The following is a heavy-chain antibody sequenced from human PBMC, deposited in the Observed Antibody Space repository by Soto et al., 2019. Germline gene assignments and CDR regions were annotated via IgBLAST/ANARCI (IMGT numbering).Heavy chain of an antibody. J-gene: IGHJ4*02. V-gene: IGHV4-39*02. Sequence: TSETLSLTCTVSGGSISSSNYHWGWIRQPPGKGLEWIGSMYYSGSTYYNPSLKGRVTISVDTSKNQFSLKLSSVTAADTAVYYCARDPNYYDSSGYYDYWGQGTLVTVSS. CDR3: ARDPNYYDSSGYYDY. D-gene: IGHD3-22*01. CDR2: MYYSGST. CDR1: GGSISSSNYH.